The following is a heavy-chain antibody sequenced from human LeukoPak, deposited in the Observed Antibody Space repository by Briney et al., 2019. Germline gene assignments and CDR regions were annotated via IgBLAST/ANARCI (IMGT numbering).Heavy chain of an antibody. Sequence: GASVKVSCKASGYTFTSYGISWVRQAPGQGLEWMGWISAYNGNTNYAQKLQGRVTMTTDTSTSTAYMELRSLRSDDTAVYYCARDGFLEWTYYYYGMDVWGQGTTVTVSS. CDR2: ISAYNGNT. CDR3: ARDGFLEWTYYYYGMDV. V-gene: IGHV1-18*01. CDR1: GYTFTSYG. J-gene: IGHJ6*02. D-gene: IGHD3-3*01.